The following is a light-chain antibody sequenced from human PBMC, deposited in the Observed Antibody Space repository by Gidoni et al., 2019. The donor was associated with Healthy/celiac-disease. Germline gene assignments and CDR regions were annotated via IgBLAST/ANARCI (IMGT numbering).Light chain of an antibody. CDR1: QSIRSY. V-gene: IGKV1-39*01. Sequence: DIQMTQSPSSLSASVGDRVTITCLASQSIRSYLNWYQQKPGKAPKLLIYAASSLQGGVPSRFSGSGSGTDFTLTISSLQPEDFATYYCQQSYSTPWTFGQGTKVEIK. CDR2: AAS. J-gene: IGKJ1*01. CDR3: QQSYSTPWT.